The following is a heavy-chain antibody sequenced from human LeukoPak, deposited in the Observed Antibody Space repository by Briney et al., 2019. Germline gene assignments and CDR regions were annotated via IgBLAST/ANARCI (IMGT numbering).Heavy chain of an antibody. CDR3: ARNLAVVVVAATGAYYYYGMDV. CDR1: GFTFSSYS. Sequence: GGSLRLTCAASGFTFSSYSMNWVRQAPGKGLEWVSSISSSSSYIYYADSVKGRFTISRDNAKNSLYLQMNSLRAEDTAVYYCARNLAVVVVAATGAYYYYGMDVWGQGTTVTVSS. V-gene: IGHV3-21*01. D-gene: IGHD2-15*01. CDR2: ISSSSSYI. J-gene: IGHJ6*02.